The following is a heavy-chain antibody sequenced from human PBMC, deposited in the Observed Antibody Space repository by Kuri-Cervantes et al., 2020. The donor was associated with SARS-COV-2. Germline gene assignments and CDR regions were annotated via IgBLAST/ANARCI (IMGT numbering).Heavy chain of an antibody. D-gene: IGHD5-18*01. J-gene: IGHJ5*02. V-gene: IGHV4-34*01. Sequence: QTLSLTCAVYGGSFSGYYWSWVRQAPGKGLEWIGEVNHNGGANYNPSLRSRVTISVDPSKAQFSLKLISVTAADTAVYYCARLGGYRSGYNWFDPWGQGTLVTVSS. CDR3: ARLGGYRSGYNWFDP. CDR1: GGSFSGYY. CDR2: VNHNGGA.